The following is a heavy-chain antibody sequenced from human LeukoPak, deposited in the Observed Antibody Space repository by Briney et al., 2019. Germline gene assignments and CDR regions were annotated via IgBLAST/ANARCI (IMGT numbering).Heavy chain of an antibody. CDR3: AKTYYYGSGSLDC. J-gene: IGHJ4*02. CDR2: IWYDGSNK. V-gene: IGHV3-33*06. Sequence: PGRSLRLSCAASGFTFSSYGMHWVRQAPGKGLEWVAVIWYDGSNKYYADSVKGRFTISRDNSKNTLYLQMNSLRAEDTAVYYCAKTYYYGSGSLDCWGQGTLVTVSS. CDR1: GFTFSSYG. D-gene: IGHD3-10*01.